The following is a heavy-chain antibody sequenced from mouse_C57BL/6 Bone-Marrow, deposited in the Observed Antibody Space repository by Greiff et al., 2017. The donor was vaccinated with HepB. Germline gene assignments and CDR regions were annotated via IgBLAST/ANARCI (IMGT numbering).Heavy chain of an antibody. CDR1: GYTFTSYW. CDR2: IDPSDSYT. V-gene: IGHV1-50*01. D-gene: IGHD3-2*02. J-gene: IGHJ2*01. Sequence: QVQLQQPGAELVKPGASVKLSCKASGYTFTSYWMQWVKQRPGQGLEWIGEIDPSDSYTNYNQKFKGKATLTVDTSSSTAYMQLSSPTSEDSAVYYCARDSGPLFDYWGQGTTLTVSS. CDR3: ARDSGPLFDY.